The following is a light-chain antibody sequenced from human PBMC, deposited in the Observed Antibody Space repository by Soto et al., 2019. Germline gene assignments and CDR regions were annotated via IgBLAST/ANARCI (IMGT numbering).Light chain of an antibody. CDR2: RNN. CDR1: TSNIGSNY. V-gene: IGLV1-47*01. Sequence: QPVLTQPPPPSGTPGRRATTLVSGTTSNIGSNYVYWYQQLPGTAPNLLIYRNNQRPSGVPDRFSGSKSGTSASLAISGLRSEDEADYYCAAWDDSLSGPVFGGGTQLTVL. J-gene: IGLJ7*01. CDR3: AAWDDSLSGPV.